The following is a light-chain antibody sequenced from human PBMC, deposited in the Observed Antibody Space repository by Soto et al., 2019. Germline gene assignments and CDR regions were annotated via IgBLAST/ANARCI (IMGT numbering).Light chain of an antibody. J-gene: IGKJ5*01. V-gene: IGKV3-20*01. CDR3: QQYGSSPVT. CDR1: QSVARPY. Sequence: IVLTQSPGTLSLSPGEGGPLSCRASQSVARPYLAWSQQKPGQAPRLLIYRAPGRATGIPDRVSRRGSWTHFTPTISRLEPEDFAVFYCQQYGSSPVTFGQGTRLEIK. CDR2: RAP.